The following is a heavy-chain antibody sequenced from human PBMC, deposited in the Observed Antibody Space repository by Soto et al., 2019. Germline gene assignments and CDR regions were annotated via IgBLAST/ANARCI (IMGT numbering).Heavy chain of an antibody. Sequence: PWWSLRLSCAASGFTFSSYAMSWVRQAPGKGLEWVSAISGSGGSTYYADSVKGRFTISRDNSKNTLYLQMNSLRAEDTAVYYCAKRSGWPVYYYYGMDVWGQGTTVTVSS. J-gene: IGHJ6*02. CDR2: ISGSGGST. D-gene: IGHD6-19*01. CDR1: GFTFSSYA. CDR3: AKRSGWPVYYYYGMDV. V-gene: IGHV3-23*01.